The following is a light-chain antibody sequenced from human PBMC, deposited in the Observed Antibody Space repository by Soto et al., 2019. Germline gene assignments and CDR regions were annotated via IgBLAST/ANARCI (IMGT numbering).Light chain of an antibody. CDR1: QSIRND. Sequence: DIQMTQAPSSLSASVGDRVTITCRASQSIRNDLGWYQQKPGKAPKRLIYAASTLQNGVPSRFSGSGSGTEFTLTSSSLQPEDFASYYCQHHNSYLALTFGGGTKVEIK. V-gene: IGKV1-17*01. CDR3: QHHNSYLALT. J-gene: IGKJ4*01. CDR2: AAS.